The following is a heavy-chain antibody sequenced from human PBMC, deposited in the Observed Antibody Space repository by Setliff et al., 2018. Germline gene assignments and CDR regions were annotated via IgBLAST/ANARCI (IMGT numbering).Heavy chain of an antibody. CDR2: YIYTSGTT. CDR3: ARGRLLYVGDSHYFDN. Sequence: SETLSLTCTVSGGSLSSGPYYWTWVRQPAGKGLEWIGHIYIYTSGTTNYSPSLKSRVTISADTSKNQFSLQLTSVTATDTAVYYCARGRLLYVGDSHYFDNWGQGTLVTVSS. V-gene: IGHV4-61*09. D-gene: IGHD4-17*01. J-gene: IGHJ4*02. CDR1: GGSLSSGPYY.